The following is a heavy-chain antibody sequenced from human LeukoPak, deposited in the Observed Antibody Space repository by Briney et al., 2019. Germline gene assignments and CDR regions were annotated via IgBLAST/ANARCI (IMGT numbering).Heavy chain of an antibody. Sequence: GASVKVSCKASAYTFTGYYMHWLRQAPGQGLDWMGWINPNSGGTNYAQNFQGRVTMTTDTSISTVYMQLSRLGSDDTAVYYCARVAYAVGSLGRKSPKYWGQGTLLTVSS. CDR3: ARVAYAVGSLGRKSPKY. V-gene: IGHV1-2*02. CDR1: AYTFTGYY. D-gene: IGHD1-26*01. J-gene: IGHJ4*02. CDR2: INPNSGGT.